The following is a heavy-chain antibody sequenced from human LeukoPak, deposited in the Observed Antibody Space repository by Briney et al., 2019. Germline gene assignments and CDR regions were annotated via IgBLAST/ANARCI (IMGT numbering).Heavy chain of an antibody. Sequence: ASVKVSCKASGYTFTAYYLQWVRLAPGQGLEWMGWINPKSGGSEYAQRFQGRVTMTRDTSISTAYMELSRLRSDDTAVYYCARDRGSKRVAYCGGDCYIGYFDLWGRGTLVTVSS. CDR1: GYTFTAYY. J-gene: IGHJ2*01. D-gene: IGHD2-21*02. CDR2: INPKSGGS. V-gene: IGHV1-2*02. CDR3: ARDRGSKRVAYCGGDCYIGYFDL.